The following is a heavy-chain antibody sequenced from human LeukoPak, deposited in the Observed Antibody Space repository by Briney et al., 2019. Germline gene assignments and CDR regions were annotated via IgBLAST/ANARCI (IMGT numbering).Heavy chain of an antibody. CDR1: GGSISGYY. D-gene: IGHD2-21*02. CDR3: ARGSLRVVTAILFEGSAGYFDL. CDR2: IYYSGST. J-gene: IGHJ2*01. Sequence: SETLSLTCTVSGGSISGYYWSWIRQPPGKGLEWIGYIYYSGSTNYNPSLESRVTISVDTSKNQFSLKLSSVTAADTAVYYCARGSLRVVTAILFEGSAGYFDLWGRGTLVTVSS. V-gene: IGHV4-59*01.